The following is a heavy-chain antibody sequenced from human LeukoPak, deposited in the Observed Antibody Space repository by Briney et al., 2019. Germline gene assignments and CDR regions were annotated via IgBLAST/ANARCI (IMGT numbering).Heavy chain of an antibody. J-gene: IGHJ4*02. V-gene: IGHV3-23*01. CDR2: ISGNGGST. D-gene: IGHD3-22*01. Sequence: GGSLRLSCAASGFTFSSYAMSWVRQAPGKGLEWVSTISGNGGSTYYADSVKGRFTISRDNSKNTLYLQMNSLRAEDTAVYYCAKDPRDDSSGYYYFSYFDYWGQGTLVTVSS. CDR1: GFTFSSYA. CDR3: AKDPRDDSSGYYYFSYFDY.